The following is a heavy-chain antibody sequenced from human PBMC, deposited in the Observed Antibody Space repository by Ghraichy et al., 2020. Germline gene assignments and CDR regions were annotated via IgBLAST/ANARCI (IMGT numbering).Heavy chain of an antibody. Sequence: SETLSLTCTVSGGSISSGGYYWSWIRQHPGKGLEWIGSIYDSGDTHYTPSLKSRVTISVDTSKNQFSLNLSSVTAADTAMYYCARGNDYGDGLALWYFDYWGRGTLVTVSS. D-gene: IGHD4-17*01. CDR3: ARGNDYGDGLALWYFDY. J-gene: IGHJ4*02. CDR2: IYDSGDT. CDR1: GGSISSGGYY. V-gene: IGHV4-31*03.